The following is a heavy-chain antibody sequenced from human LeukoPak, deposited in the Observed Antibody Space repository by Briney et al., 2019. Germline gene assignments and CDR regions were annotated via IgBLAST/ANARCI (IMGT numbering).Heavy chain of an antibody. CDR2: IYYSGST. J-gene: IGHJ6*03. CDR3: ASTPGVAATLYYYYMDV. CDR1: GGSITNYY. V-gene: IGHV4-59*01. Sequence: SETLSLTCTVSGGSITNYYWSWIRQPPGRGLEWIGYIYYSGSTNYNPSLKSRVTISLDTSKSQFSLKLSSVTAADTAVYYCASTPGVAATLYYYYMDVWGKGTTVTVSS. D-gene: IGHD2-15*01.